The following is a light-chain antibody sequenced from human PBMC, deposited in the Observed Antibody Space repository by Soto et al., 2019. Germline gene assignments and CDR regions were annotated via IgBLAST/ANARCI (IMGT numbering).Light chain of an antibody. CDR1: QGVTTN. J-gene: IGKJ5*01. CDR2: DVS. CDR3: QQYNNWTFS. V-gene: IGKV3-15*01. Sequence: EMTQSPGTLSVSPGERATLSRRAGQGVTTNFAWYQQKSGQSPRLLIYDVSIRATGVPARFSGTGSETDFNLTISGLQSEDSAVYLCQQYNNWTFSFGQGTQLEIK.